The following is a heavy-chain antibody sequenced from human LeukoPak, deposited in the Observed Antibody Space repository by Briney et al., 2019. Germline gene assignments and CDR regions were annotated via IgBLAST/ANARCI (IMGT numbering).Heavy chain of an antibody. D-gene: IGHD6-19*01. CDR1: GYTFTSYD. Sequence: ASVMVSCKASGYTFTSYDINWVRQAPGQGLEWMGWMNPNSGNTGYAQKFQDRVTMTRNTSISTAYMELSSVRSEDTAVYYCARVLAGSGWYDVFDIWAQGTMVTVSS. J-gene: IGHJ3*02. V-gene: IGHV1-8*01. CDR2: MNPNSGNT. CDR3: ARVLAGSGWYDVFDI.